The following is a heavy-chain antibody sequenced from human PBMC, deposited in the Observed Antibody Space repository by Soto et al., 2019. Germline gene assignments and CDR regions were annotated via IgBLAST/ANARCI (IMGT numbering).Heavy chain of an antibody. CDR3: AKGLYPDSSGWDDAFDF. D-gene: IGHD6-19*01. Sequence: LRLSCAASGFTFNRHTMGWVRQAPGKGLEWVSSVSDXGGXXFXXXXXRXXXIISRDNSNNTVHLQMNSLRAEDTARYYCAKGLYPDSSGWDDAFDFWGQGTMVTASS. V-gene: IGHV3-23*01. CDR2: VSDXGGXX. CDR1: GFTFNRHT. J-gene: IGHJ3*01.